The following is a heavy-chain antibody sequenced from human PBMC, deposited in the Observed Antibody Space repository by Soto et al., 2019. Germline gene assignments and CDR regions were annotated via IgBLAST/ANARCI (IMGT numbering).Heavy chain of an antibody. V-gene: IGHV3-48*02. CDR1: GFTFSSYS. CDR2: ISSSSSTI. D-gene: IGHD2-15*01. CDR3: ARELGYCSGGSCQDYYYYGMDV. Sequence: GGSLRLSCAASGFTFSSYSMNWVRQAPGKGLEWVSYISSSSSTIYYADSVKGRFTISRDNAKNSLYLQMNSLRDEDTAVYYCARELGYCSGGSCQDYYYYGMDVWGQGTTVSVSS. J-gene: IGHJ6*02.